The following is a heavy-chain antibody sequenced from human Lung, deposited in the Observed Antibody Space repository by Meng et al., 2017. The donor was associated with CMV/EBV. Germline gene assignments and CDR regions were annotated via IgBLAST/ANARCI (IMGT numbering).Heavy chain of an antibody. V-gene: IGHV3-23*01. Sequence: GGSLRFXCAASGFSFSTFTMGWVRQAPGKGLEWVSTFDVNGGATFYSDSVKGRFTISRDTSENTLYLQMNSLRVDDTALYYCAKGVTSGAPYRAFDLLGQGTKVTVSS. CDR3: AKGVTSGAPYRAFDL. D-gene: IGHD2-15*01. CDR2: FDVNGGAT. J-gene: IGHJ3*01. CDR1: GFSFSTFT.